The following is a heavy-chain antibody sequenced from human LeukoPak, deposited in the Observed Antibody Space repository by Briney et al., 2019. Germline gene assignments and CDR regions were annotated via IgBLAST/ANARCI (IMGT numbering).Heavy chain of an antibody. CDR1: GFTFNKYF. J-gene: IGHJ4*02. V-gene: IGHV3-7*01. CDR2: INQDGNAK. CDR3: ARSRWPEDY. Sequence: GGSLRLSCVTSGFTFNKYFMSWVRLAPGKGLEWVANINQDGNAKYYADSVKGRFTISRDNAKNSVYLQMNSPRGDDTAVYYCARSRWPEDYWGQGTLVTVSS. D-gene: IGHD1-14*01.